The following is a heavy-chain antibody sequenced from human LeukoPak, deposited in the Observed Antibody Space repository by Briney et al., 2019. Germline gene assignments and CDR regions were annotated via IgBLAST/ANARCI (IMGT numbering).Heavy chain of an antibody. V-gene: IGHV4-31*03. CDR1: GGAISSGGYY. Sequence: SETLSLTCTVSGGAISSGGYYWSWIRPHPGKGLEWVGYIYYSGSTYYNPSLKSRVTISVDTSKNQFSLKLSSVTAADTAVYYCARTNGVGYCSSTSCRGLYYYYGMDVWGQGTTVTVSS. CDR2: IYYSGST. J-gene: IGHJ6*02. D-gene: IGHD2-2*01. CDR3: ARTNGVGYCSSTSCRGLYYYYGMDV.